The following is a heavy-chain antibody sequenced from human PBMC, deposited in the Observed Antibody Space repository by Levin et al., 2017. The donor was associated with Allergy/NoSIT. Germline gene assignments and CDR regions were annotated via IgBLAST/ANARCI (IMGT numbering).Heavy chain of an antibody. D-gene: IGHD1-26*01. J-gene: IGHJ4*02. CDR3: AKDRGQRQYCDY. CDR2: ISYDGVNQ. Sequence: QAGGSLRLSCAASGFTFYGYGMHWVRQAPGKGLEWVAFISYDGVNQYYADSAKGRFTISRDNSQNTLYLQMTSLRAEDTAVYYCAKDRGQRQYCDYWGQGTLVTVSS. CDR1: GFTFYGYG. V-gene: IGHV3-30*18.